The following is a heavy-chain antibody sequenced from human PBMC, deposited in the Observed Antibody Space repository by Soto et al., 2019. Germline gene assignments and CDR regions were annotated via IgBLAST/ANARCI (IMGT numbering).Heavy chain of an antibody. CDR3: ARDPHEFWTSYWFDP. CDR2: ISAYDGKT. CDR1: GYTFNTYG. J-gene: IGHJ5*02. Sequence: ASVKVSCKTSGYTFNTYGINWVRQAPGRGLELMGWISAYDGKTTYAEKFQGRVTMTTDTSTSTAYMELRSLRSDDTAIYYCARDPHEFWTSYWFDPWGQGTPVTVSS. D-gene: IGHD3-3*01. V-gene: IGHV1-18*01.